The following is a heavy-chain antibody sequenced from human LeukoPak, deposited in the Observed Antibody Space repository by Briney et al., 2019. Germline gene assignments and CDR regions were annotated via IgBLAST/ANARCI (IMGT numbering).Heavy chain of an antibody. CDR3: ARQQRSRGHYYYYYMDV. CDR2: IKQDGCEK. Sequence: GGSLRCSCAASGFTSSSYWMRWVRQAPGKGREGGANIKQDGCEKYYVDSVKGRFTISRDTAKNSLYLQMNSLRAEDTAVYYCARQQRSRGHYYYYYMDVWGKGTTVTVSS. V-gene: IGHV3-7*01. CDR1: GFTSSSYW. D-gene: IGHD5-18*01. J-gene: IGHJ6*03.